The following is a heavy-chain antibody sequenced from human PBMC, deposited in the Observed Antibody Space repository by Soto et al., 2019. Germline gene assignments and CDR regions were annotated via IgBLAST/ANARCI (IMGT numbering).Heavy chain of an antibody. CDR1: GYSFTSYW. J-gene: IGHJ6*02. D-gene: IGHD5-18*01. CDR2: IYPGDSDT. Sequence: PGESLKISCKGSGYSFTSYWIGWVRQMPGKGLEWMGIIYPGDSDTRYSPSFQGQVTISADKSISTAYLQWSSLKASDTAMYYCARHGSDTIDPFYYYGMDVWGQVTTVTVSS. CDR3: ARHGSDTIDPFYYYGMDV. V-gene: IGHV5-51*01.